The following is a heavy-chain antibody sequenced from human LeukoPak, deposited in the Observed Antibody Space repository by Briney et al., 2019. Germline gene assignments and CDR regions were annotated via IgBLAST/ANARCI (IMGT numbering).Heavy chain of an antibody. J-gene: IGHJ4*02. Sequence: PGGSLRLSCAASGFTFSSYWMHWVRQAPGQGLVWVSRISTDGSSAIYADSVKGRFTISRDNAKNTLYLQMNSLRAEDTAVYYCARVNVCPRCHFDYWGQGTLVTVSS. D-gene: IGHD3-16*01. CDR1: GFTFSSYW. CDR3: ARVNVCPRCHFDY. CDR2: ISTDGSSA. V-gene: IGHV3-74*01.